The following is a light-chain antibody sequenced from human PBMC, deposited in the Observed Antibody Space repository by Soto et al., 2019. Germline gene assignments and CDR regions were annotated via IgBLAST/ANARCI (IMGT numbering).Light chain of an antibody. CDR3: QQSYSTRRT. CDR2: AAS. CDR1: QSISSY. Sequence: DIQMTQSPSSLSASVGDRVTITCRASQSISSYLHWYQQKPGKAPKLLIYAASSLQSGVPSRFSGSGSGTDFTLTISSLQPEDFATYYCQQSYSTRRTFGQGTKVELK. V-gene: IGKV1-39*01. J-gene: IGKJ1*01.